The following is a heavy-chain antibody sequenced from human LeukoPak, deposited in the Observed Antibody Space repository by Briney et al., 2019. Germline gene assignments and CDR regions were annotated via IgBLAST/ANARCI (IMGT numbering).Heavy chain of an antibody. V-gene: IGHV1-69*04. D-gene: IGHD3-10*01. CDR1: GGTFSSYA. CDR2: IIPILGIA. Sequence: ASVKVSCKASGGTFSSYAISWVRQAPGQGLEWMGRIIPILGIANYAQKFQGRVTITADKSTSTAYMEQSSLRSEDTAVYYCARRGSGSYYKPYDAFDIWGQGTMVTVSS. CDR3: ARRGSGSYYKPYDAFDI. J-gene: IGHJ3*02.